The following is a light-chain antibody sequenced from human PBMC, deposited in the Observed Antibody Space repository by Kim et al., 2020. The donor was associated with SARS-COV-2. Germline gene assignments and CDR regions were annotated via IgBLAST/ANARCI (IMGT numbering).Light chain of an antibody. CDR3: NSRDSSGNHLVV. J-gene: IGLJ2*01. CDR1: GLRSYY. CDR2: GKN. V-gene: IGLV3-19*01. Sequence: LGQTVRITCQGGGLRSYYASWYQKKPGQAPVLVIYGKNNRPSGIPDRFSGSSSGNTASLTITGAQAEDEADYYCNSRDSSGNHLVVFGGGTQLTVL.